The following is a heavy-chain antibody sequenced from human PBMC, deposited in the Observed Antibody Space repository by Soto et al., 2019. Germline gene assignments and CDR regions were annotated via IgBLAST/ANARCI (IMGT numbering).Heavy chain of an antibody. Sequence: SETLSLTCTVSGGSISSSSYYWGWIRQPPGKGLEWIGSIYYSGSTYYNPSLKSRVTISVDTSKNQFSLKLSSVTAADTAVYYCARHRYYDFWSGYEDPFDYWGQGTLVTVSS. V-gene: IGHV4-39*01. D-gene: IGHD3-3*01. J-gene: IGHJ4*02. CDR2: IYYSGST. CDR1: GGSISSSSYY. CDR3: ARHRYYDFWSGYEDPFDY.